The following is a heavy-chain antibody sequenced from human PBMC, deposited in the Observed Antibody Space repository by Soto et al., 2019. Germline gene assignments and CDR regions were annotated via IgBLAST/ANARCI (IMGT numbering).Heavy chain of an antibody. CDR1: GFSFNTYG. CDR2: IWSDGNNK. J-gene: IGHJ4*02. CDR3: ARIQVDTIMALDS. D-gene: IGHD5-18*01. V-gene: IGHV3-33*01. Sequence: QVQLVESGGGVVQPGRSLRLSCAASGFSFNTYGFHWVRQAPSKGLEWVAVIWSDGNNKYYADSVKGRFTISRDSSGNTLYLQMNSLRAEDTAVYYSARIQVDTIMALDSWGQGTLVTVSS.